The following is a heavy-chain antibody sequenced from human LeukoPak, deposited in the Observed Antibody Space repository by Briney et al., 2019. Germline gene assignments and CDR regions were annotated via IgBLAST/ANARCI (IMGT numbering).Heavy chain of an antibody. CDR1: GFTFSSYW. Sequence: GGSLRLSCAASGFTFSSYWMHWVRHAPGKGLVWVSRINSDGSSTSYAVSVKSRFTISRDNAKNTLYLQMNSLRAEDTAVYYCARDSDYYDSSETDYWGQGTLVTVSS. V-gene: IGHV3-74*01. D-gene: IGHD3-22*01. CDR3: ARDSDYYDSSETDY. J-gene: IGHJ4*02. CDR2: INSDGSST.